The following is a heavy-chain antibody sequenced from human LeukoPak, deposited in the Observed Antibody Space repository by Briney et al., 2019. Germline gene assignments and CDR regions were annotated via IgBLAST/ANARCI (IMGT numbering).Heavy chain of an antibody. D-gene: IGHD6-19*01. J-gene: IGHJ4*02. CDR1: GYSISSGYY. CDR2: IYHSGST. V-gene: IGHV4-38-2*01. Sequence: SETLSLICAVSGYSISSGYYWGWIRQPPGKGLEWIGSIYHSGSTYYNPSLKSRVTISVDTSKNQFSLKLSSVTAADTAVYYCARASSGWYAGGYFDYWGQGTLVTVSS. CDR3: ARASSGWYAGGYFDY.